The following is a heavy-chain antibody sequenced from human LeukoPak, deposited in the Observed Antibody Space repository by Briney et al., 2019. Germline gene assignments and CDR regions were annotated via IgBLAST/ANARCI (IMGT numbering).Heavy chain of an antibody. CDR1: GGSISSSSYY. J-gene: IGHJ5*02. CDR2: IYYSGST. V-gene: IGHV4-39*07. Sequence: SETLSLTCTVSGGSISSSSYYWGWIRQPPGKGLEGIGSIYYSGSTYYNPSLKSRVTISVDTSKNQFSLKLSSVTAADTAVYYCARDHQEYSSGSFGPWGQGTLVTVSS. D-gene: IGHD6-25*01. CDR3: ARDHQEYSSGSFGP.